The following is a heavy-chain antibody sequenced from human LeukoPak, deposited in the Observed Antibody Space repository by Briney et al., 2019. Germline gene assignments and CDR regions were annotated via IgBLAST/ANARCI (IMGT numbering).Heavy chain of an antibody. Sequence: PGGSLRLSCAASGFTFSDYYMSWIRQAPGKGLEWVSYISSSGSTIYYADSVKGRFTISRDNAKNSLYLQMNSLRAEDTAVYYCARNPAKLYDSSGYYYYYYYMDVWGEGTTVTVSS. V-gene: IGHV3-11*04. D-gene: IGHD3-22*01. J-gene: IGHJ6*03. CDR3: ARNPAKLYDSSGYYYYYYYMDV. CDR1: GFTFSDYY. CDR2: ISSSGSTI.